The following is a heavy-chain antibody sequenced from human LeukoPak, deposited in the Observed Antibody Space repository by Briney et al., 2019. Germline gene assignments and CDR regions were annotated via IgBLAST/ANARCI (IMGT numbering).Heavy chain of an antibody. CDR3: ATSVPGFGELLDS. CDR2: INDNGKEK. CDR1: GFTFRTYW. Sequence: GGSLRLSCTASGFTFRTYWVTWVRQAPGKGLEWVANINDNGKEKYYVDFVKGRFSISRDNAKNSVYLQMNSLRVEDTAIYYCATSVPGFGELLDSWGHGALLTVSS. J-gene: IGHJ5*01. D-gene: IGHD3-10*01. V-gene: IGHV3-7*03.